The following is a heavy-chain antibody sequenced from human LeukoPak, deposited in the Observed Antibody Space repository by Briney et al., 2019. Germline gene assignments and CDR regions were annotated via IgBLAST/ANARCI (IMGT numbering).Heavy chain of an antibody. J-gene: IGHJ4*02. CDR2: IKQDGSEK. D-gene: IGHD6-19*01. CDR3: ARVSKESSAWGY. CDR1: GFPFSCYW. V-gene: IGHV3-7*05. Sequence: GSLRLSFAASGFPFSCYWMSLVRQAPGEGLEGGANIKQDGSEKYYVDSVKGRFTISRDNAKNSLYLQMNSLRADDTAVYYCARVSKESSAWGYWGQGTLVTVSS.